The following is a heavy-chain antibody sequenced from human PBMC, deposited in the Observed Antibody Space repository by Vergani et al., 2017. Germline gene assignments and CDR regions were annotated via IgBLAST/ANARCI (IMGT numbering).Heavy chain of an antibody. J-gene: IGHJ4*02. CDR2: IYSGGST. V-gene: IGHV3-53*02. Sequence: EVQLVETGGGLIQPGGSLRLSCAASGFTVSSNYMSWVRQAPGKGLEWVSVIYSGGSTYYADSVKGRFTISRDNSKNTLYLQMNSLRAEDTAVYYCAREYIAVAGKGFDYWGQGTLVTVSS. D-gene: IGHD6-19*01. CDR1: GFTVSSNY. CDR3: AREYIAVAGKGFDY.